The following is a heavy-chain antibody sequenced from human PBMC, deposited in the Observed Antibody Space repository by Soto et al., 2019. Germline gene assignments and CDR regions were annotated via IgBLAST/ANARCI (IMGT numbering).Heavy chain of an antibody. CDR3: ARAFIAANDY. CDR2: INHSGST. CDR1: GGSFSGYY. Sequence: SETLSRTCAVYGGSFSGYYWSWIRQPPGKGLEWIGEINHSGSTNYNPSLKSRVTISVDTSKNQFSLKLSSVTAADTAVYYCARAFIAANDYWGQGTLVTVSS. J-gene: IGHJ4*02. V-gene: IGHV4-34*01. D-gene: IGHD6-6*01.